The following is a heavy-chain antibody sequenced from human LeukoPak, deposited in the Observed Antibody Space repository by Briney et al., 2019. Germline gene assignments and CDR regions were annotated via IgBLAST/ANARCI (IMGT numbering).Heavy chain of an antibody. CDR1: GYTFTSYG. V-gene: IGHV1-2*02. CDR3: ARDLYSSSSPYGDYYYYYGMDV. D-gene: IGHD6-13*01. Sequence: GASVKVSCKASGYTFTSYGISWVRQAPGQGLEWMGWINPNSGGTNYAQKFQGRVTMTRDTSISTAYMELSRLRSDDTAVYYCARDLYSSSSPYGDYYYYYGMDVWGQGTTVTVSS. J-gene: IGHJ6*02. CDR2: INPNSGGT.